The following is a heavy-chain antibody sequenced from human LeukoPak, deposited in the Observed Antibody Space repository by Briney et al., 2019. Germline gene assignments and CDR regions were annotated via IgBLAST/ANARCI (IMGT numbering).Heavy chain of an antibody. CDR1: GFTVSSNY. CDR2: IYSGGST. CDR3: ARDGDYYDSSGYFGY. V-gene: IGHV3-66*02. J-gene: IGHJ4*02. D-gene: IGHD3-22*01. Sequence: PGGSLRLSCAASGFTVSSNYMSWVRQAPGQGLEWVSVIYSGGSTYYADSVKGRFTISRDNSKSTLYLQMNSLRAEDTAVYYCARDGDYYDSSGYFGYWGQGTLVTVSS.